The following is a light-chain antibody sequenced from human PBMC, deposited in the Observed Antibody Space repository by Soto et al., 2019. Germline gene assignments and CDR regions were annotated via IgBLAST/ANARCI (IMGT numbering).Light chain of an antibody. V-gene: IGKV3-15*01. CDR3: QQDNNWPPLT. CDR2: GAS. CDR1: QSVSSN. Sequence: EIVMTQSPATLSVSPGERATLSCRASQSVSSNLAWYQQKPGQAPRLLIYGASTRATGIPARFSGGGSGTESTHTISSLQSEDFAVYYCQQDNNWPPLTFGGGTKVEIK. J-gene: IGKJ4*01.